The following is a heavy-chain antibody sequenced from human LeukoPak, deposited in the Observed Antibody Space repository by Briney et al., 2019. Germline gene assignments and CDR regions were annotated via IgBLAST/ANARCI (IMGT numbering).Heavy chain of an antibody. Sequence: PSETLSLTCTVSGYSISSGYYWGWIRQPPGKGLEWIGSIYHSGSTYYNPSLKSRVTISVDTSKNQFSLKLSSVTAADTAVYYCAREGGIVVVPAAMPKPASQFDYWGQGTLVTVSS. CDR3: AREGGIVVVPAAMPKPASQFDY. D-gene: IGHD2-2*01. J-gene: IGHJ4*02. CDR2: IYHSGST. CDR1: GYSISSGYY. V-gene: IGHV4-38-2*02.